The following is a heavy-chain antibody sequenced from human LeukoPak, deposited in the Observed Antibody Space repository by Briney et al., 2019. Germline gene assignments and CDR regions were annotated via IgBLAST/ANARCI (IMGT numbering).Heavy chain of an antibody. J-gene: IGHJ4*02. CDR2: IYSDFRT. D-gene: IGHD5-12*01. CDR3: ARESGYAVGDF. V-gene: IGHV3-53*01. Sequence: GGSLRLSCAASGFTFSSYEMNWVRQAPGKGLEWASVIYSDFRTYYADSVKGRFIISKDTSKNTLYLQMNNLRADDTAVYYCARESGYAVGDFWGQGTLVTVSS. CDR1: GFTFSSYE.